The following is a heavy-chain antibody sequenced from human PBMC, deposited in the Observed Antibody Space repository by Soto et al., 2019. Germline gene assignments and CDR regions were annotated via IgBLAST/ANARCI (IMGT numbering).Heavy chain of an antibody. Sequence: EVQLVGSGGGLVQPGGSLRLSFAASGFTFIGLWMTWVRQPQGKGLEWVANIKQEGTEKHYVGSVRGRFTISRDNAKNSLYLQMDSLRAEDTAVYYCTRDQGITGTTGDFDYWGQGTLVTVSS. V-gene: IGHV3-7*05. CDR1: GFTFIGLW. CDR3: TRDQGITGTTGDFDY. CDR2: IKQEGTEK. J-gene: IGHJ4*02. D-gene: IGHD1-7*01.